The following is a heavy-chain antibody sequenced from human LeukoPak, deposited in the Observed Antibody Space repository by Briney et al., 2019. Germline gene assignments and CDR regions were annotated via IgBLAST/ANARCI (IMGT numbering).Heavy chain of an antibody. D-gene: IGHD3-10*01. CDR3: ARAGDYYGSGSYYDNWFDP. CDR1: GGSISSSSYY. J-gene: IGHJ5*02. CDR2: IYYSGST. Sequence: SETLSLTCTVSGGSISSSSYYWGWIRQPPGKGLEWIGSIYYSGSTYYNPSLKSRVTISVDTSKNQLSLKLGSVTAADTAVYYCARAGDYYGSGSYYDNWFDPWGQGTLVTVSS. V-gene: IGHV4-39*07.